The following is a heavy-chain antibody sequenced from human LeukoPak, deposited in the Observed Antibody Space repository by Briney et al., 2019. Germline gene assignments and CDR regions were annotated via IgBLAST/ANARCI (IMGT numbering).Heavy chain of an antibody. CDR2: INHSGST. D-gene: IGHD2-15*01. CDR3: ASGYSAEYFQH. CDR1: GGSFSGYY. Sequence: SETLSLTCAVYGGSFSGYYWSWIRQTPGKGLEWIGEINHSGSTNYNPSLKSRVTISVDTSKNQFSLKLSSVTAADTAVYYCASGYSAEYFQHWGQGTLVTVSS. J-gene: IGHJ1*01. V-gene: IGHV4-34*01.